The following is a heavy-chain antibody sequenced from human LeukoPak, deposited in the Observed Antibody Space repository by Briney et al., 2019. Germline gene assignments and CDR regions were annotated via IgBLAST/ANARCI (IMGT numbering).Heavy chain of an antibody. Sequence: GGSLRLSCAASGFTFSDYYMSWIRQAPGKGLEWVSYISSSGSTIYYADSVKGRFTISRGNAKNSLYLQMNSLRAGDTAVYYCARVLPKYFDFLTGFYYYYGMDVWGQGTTVTVSS. J-gene: IGHJ6*02. CDR2: ISSSGSTI. CDR1: GFTFSDYY. V-gene: IGHV3-11*04. D-gene: IGHD3-9*01. CDR3: ARVLPKYFDFLTGFYYYYGMDV.